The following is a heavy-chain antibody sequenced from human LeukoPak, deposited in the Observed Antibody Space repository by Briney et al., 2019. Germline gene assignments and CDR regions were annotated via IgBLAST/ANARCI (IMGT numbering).Heavy chain of an antibody. CDR2: IYWNDDK. CDR3: AHRPRGYSFGTLYYFDY. Sequence: SGPTLVKPTQTLTLTCTFSGFSLSTSGVGVGWIRQPPGKALEWLALIYWNDDKRYSPSLKSRLTITKDTSKNQVVLTMTNMDPVDTATYYCAHRPRGYSFGTLYYFDYWGQGTLVTVSS. CDR1: GFSLSTSGVG. D-gene: IGHD5-18*01. V-gene: IGHV2-5*01. J-gene: IGHJ4*02.